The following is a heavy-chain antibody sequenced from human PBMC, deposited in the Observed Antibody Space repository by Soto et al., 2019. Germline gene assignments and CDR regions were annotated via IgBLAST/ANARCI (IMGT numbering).Heavy chain of an antibody. Sequence: PGGSLRLSCAASGFTFSSYGMHWVRQAPGKGLEWVAVIWYDGSNKYYADSVKGRFTISRDNSKNTLYLQMNSLRAEDTAVYYCARDGISSSWDFDYWGQGTLVTVSS. J-gene: IGHJ4*02. CDR1: GFTFSSYG. CDR3: ARDGISSSWDFDY. CDR2: IWYDGSNK. D-gene: IGHD6-13*01. V-gene: IGHV3-33*01.